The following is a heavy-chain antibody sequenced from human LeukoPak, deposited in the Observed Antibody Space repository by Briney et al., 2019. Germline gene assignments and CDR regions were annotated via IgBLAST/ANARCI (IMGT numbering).Heavy chain of an antibody. CDR1: GFTFSGYA. Sequence: GGSLRLSCAASGFTFSGYAMSWVRQAPRKGLEWVSGISTGGGSTHYADSVKGRFTISRDNAKNTLYLQMNSLRAEDTAVYYCARAKNYDILTGYPTLRAFDIWGQGAMVTVSS. CDR2: ISTGGGST. J-gene: IGHJ3*02. CDR3: ARAKNYDILTGYPTLRAFDI. D-gene: IGHD3-9*01. V-gene: IGHV3-23*01.